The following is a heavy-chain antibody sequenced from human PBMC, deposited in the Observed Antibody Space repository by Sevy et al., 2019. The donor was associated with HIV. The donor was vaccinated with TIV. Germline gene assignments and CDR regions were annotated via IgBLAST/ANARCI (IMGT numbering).Heavy chain of an antibody. Sequence: GGSLRLSCAASGFTVNSNYMTWVRQAPGKGLEWVSVIYSDGSTYHADPVKGRFTITRDNSKNTLYLQMNSLRVEDTAVYYCARGKSGYGYGLDYWGQGTLVTVSS. CDR3: ARGKSGYGYGLDY. CDR1: GFTVNSNY. V-gene: IGHV3-66*01. D-gene: IGHD5-18*01. CDR2: IYSDGST. J-gene: IGHJ4*02.